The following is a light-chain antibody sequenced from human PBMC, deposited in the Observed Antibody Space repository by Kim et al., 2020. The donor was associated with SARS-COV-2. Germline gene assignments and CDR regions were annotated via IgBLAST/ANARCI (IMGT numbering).Light chain of an antibody. J-gene: IGKJ1*01. CDR1: QSFTRW. CDR2: GTS. Sequence: DIQMTQSPATLSASVGDRVTITCRASQSFTRWLAWYQHKPGKAPKLLIYGTSTLQSGVPPRFSGSGSGTQFTLTINSLQADDFATYYCQQYNTYPSFGEGTKVDIK. V-gene: IGKV1-5*03. CDR3: QQYNTYPS.